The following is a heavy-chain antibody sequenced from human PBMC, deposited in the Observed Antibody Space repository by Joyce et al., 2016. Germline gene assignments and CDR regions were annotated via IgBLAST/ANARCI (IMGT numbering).Heavy chain of an antibody. Sequence: EVQLVESGGGLAQQGRSVRLSCIGSGFIFGDWTMDWFRQAPGKGLVWVGFLRTKSWGGTPEYAASVMGRFTMSRDDSKGITYLQMDSLKTEDTAVYYCATAYGSSVTCCGKWWGQGALVTVSS. J-gene: IGHJ4*02. V-gene: IGHV3-49*03. D-gene: IGHD2-2*01. CDR2: LRTKSWGGTP. CDR3: ATAYGSSVTCCGKW. CDR1: GFIFGDWT.